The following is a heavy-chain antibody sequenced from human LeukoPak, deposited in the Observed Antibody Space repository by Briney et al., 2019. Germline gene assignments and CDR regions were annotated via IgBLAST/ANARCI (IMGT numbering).Heavy chain of an antibody. CDR2: INHSGST. CDR1: GGSFSGYY. J-gene: IGHJ3*02. CDR3: ARGTRSSSWYAVNAFDI. V-gene: IGHV4-34*01. Sequence: SETLSLTCAVYGGSFSGYYWSWIRQPPGKGLEWIGEINHSGSTNYNPSLKSRVTISVDTSRNQFSLKLSSVTAADTAVYYCARGTRSSSWYAVNAFDIWGQGTMVTVSS. D-gene: IGHD6-13*01.